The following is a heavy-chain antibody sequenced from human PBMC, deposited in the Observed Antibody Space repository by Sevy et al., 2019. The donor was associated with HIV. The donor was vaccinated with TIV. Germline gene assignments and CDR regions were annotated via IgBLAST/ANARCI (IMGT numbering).Heavy chain of an antibody. J-gene: IGHJ4*02. V-gene: IGHV3-21*01. CDR3: ARAVLEISTWRSDY. Sequence: GWSLRLSCAASGFTFSSYRMTWVRQAPGKGLEWVSCISSTSAYINYEDSVKGRFTISRDNAKNLLYLQMDSLRAEDTAVYYCARAVLEISTWRSDYWGQGTLVTVSS. CDR1: GFTFSSYR. D-gene: IGHD1-1*01. CDR2: ISSTSAYI.